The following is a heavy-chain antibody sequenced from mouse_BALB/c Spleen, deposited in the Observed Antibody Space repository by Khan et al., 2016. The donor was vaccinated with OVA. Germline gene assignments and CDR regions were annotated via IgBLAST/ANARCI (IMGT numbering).Heavy chain of an antibody. Sequence: IQLVQSGAELVKPGASVKLSCTASGFNIKDTYIHWVKQRPEQGLEWIGRIDPATGNTNYDPKFLDKATITADTSSNTAYLQLSSLTSEDTAVYYCVSPNWLVDWGQGTLVTVSA. CDR1: GFNIKDTY. J-gene: IGHJ3*01. CDR2: IDPATGNT. V-gene: IGHV14-3*02. CDR3: VSPNWLVD.